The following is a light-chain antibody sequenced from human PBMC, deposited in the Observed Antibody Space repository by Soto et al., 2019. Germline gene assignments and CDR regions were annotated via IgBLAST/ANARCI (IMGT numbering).Light chain of an antibody. Sequence: EIVMTQSPATLSVSPGERATLSCRASQSVGRNLAWYQQKPGQAPRLLIYGASTRATGIPARFSGSGSGTALTLTISSLQSEDFAIYSCQQYNHWPPLTFGGGTKVEIK. CDR3: QQYNHWPPLT. CDR1: QSVGRN. V-gene: IGKV3-15*01. CDR2: GAS. J-gene: IGKJ4*01.